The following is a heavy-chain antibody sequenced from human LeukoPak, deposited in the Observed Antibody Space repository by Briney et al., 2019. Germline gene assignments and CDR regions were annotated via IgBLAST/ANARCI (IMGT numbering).Heavy chain of an antibody. J-gene: IGHJ4*02. CDR1: GFTFTTYA. D-gene: IGHD5-12*01. CDR3: AQGLPYGGYSD. Sequence: QSGGSLRLSCAASGFTFTTYAMSWVRQAPGKGLEWVSTISGRGGSTYYADSVKGRLTISRDNSKNTLYLQMNSLRVEDTAVYYCAQGLPYGGYSDWGQGTLVTVSS. V-gene: IGHV3-23*01. CDR2: ISGRGGST.